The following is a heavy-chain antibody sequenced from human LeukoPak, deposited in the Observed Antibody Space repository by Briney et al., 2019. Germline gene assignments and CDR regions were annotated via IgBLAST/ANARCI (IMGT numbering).Heavy chain of an antibody. CDR3: ARVLQLALFDY. J-gene: IGHJ4*02. V-gene: IGHV1-18*01. CDR2: INTYNGNT. CDR1: GYTFTSYA. Sequence: ASVKVSCKASGYTFTSYAINWVRQAPGQGFEWMGWINTYNGNTNYAQKLQGRVTMTADISTSTAYMELRSLRSDDTAVYYCARVLQLALFDYWGQGTLVTVSS. D-gene: IGHD5-18*01.